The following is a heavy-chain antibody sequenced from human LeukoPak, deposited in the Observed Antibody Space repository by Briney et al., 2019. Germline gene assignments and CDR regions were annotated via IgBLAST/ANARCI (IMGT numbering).Heavy chain of an antibody. CDR3: AKSNGYGLIDI. CDR1: GGSFSGYY. J-gene: IGHJ3*02. Sequence: PSETLSLTCAVYGGSFSGYYWSWIRQPPGKGLEWIGEINHSGSTNYNPSLKSRVTISVDTSKNQFSLKLNSVTAADTSVYYCAKSNGYGLIDIWGQGTMVTVSS. CDR2: INHSGST. D-gene: IGHD3-22*01. V-gene: IGHV4-34*01.